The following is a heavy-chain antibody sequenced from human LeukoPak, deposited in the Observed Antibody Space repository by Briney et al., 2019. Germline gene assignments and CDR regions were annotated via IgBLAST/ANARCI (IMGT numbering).Heavy chain of an antibody. J-gene: IGHJ5*02. CDR1: GYTFIIYY. V-gene: IGHV1-2*02. D-gene: IGHD2-2*01. CDR3: ARTYCSSTSCANWFDP. Sequence: ASVKVSCKASGYTFIIYYMHWVRQAPGQGLEWMGWINPNSGGTNYAQKFQGRVTMTRDTSISTAYMELSRLRSDDTAVYYCARTYCSSTSCANWFDPWGQGTLVTVSS. CDR2: INPNSGGT.